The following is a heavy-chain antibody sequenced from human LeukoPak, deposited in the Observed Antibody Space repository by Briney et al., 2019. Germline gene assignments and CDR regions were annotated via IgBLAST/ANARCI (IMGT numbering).Heavy chain of an antibody. D-gene: IGHD5-18*01. CDR1: GYTFTSYG. J-gene: IGHJ4*02. CDR2: ISAYSGDT. V-gene: IGHV1-18*01. Sequence: GASVKVSCKASGYTFTSYGISWVRQAPGQGLEWMGWISAYSGDTNYSQKFQGRVTMTRDTSISTAYMELSRLRSDDTAVYYCAREDTVLVDTAMVGGGYFDYWGQGTLVTVSS. CDR3: AREDTVLVDTAMVGGGYFDY.